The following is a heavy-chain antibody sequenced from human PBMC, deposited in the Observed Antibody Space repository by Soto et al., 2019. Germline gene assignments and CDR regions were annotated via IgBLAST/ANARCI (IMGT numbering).Heavy chain of an antibody. J-gene: IGHJ4*02. CDR3: ARHRGPAPVY. V-gene: IGHV4-39*01. D-gene: IGHD3-10*01. CDR1: GGSISGYY. CDR2: LFYGGTT. Sequence: QVQLQESGPGLVKPSETLYLTCTVSGGSISGYYWTWIRQPPGKGLEWVGSLFYGGTTDYNPSLKSRLTMALDTSKNHFSLKRRSVTAADTAVYYCARHRGPAPVYWGQGTLVTASS.